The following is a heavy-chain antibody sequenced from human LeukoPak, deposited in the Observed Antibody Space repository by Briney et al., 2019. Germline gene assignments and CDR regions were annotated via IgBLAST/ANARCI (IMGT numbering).Heavy chain of an antibody. D-gene: IGHD3-16*01. CDR2: IKEDESAK. CDR3: ARAVDVADY. CDR1: GFIFTDHW. J-gene: IGHJ4*02. Sequence: GGSLRLSCVASGFIFTDHWMSWVRQAPGKGLDWVANIKEDESAKFYADSVRGRFTISRDDAKNSVYLEMNNLRVEDTAVYYCARAVDVADYWGRGTLVTVSS. V-gene: IGHV3-7*01.